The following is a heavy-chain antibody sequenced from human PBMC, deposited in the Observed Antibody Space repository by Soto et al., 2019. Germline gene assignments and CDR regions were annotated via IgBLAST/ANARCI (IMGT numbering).Heavy chain of an antibody. V-gene: IGHV1-18*01. CDR3: ARGSSPVDFDY. Sequence: ASVKVSCKASGYIFANYGINWVRQAPGQGLERMGWINTYNDNTNFAQRLQGRVTMTTEASTSTAYMELRSLRSDDTAVYYCARGSSPVDFDYWGQGTLVTVSS. CDR2: INTYNDNT. CDR1: GYIFANYG. J-gene: IGHJ4*02. D-gene: IGHD6-13*01.